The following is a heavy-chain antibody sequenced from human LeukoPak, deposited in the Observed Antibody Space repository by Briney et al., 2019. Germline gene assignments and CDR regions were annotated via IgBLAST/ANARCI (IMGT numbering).Heavy chain of an antibody. D-gene: IGHD3-9*01. V-gene: IGHV1-69*06. CDR2: IIPIFGTA. J-gene: IGHJ4*02. CDR1: GGTFSSYA. CDR3: ASGNDYYDILTGPFDY. Sequence: ASVKVSCKASGGTFSSYAISWVRQAPGQGLEWMGGIIPIFGTANYAQKFQGRVTITADKSTSTAYMELSSLRSEDTAVYYCASGNDYYDILTGPFDYWGQGTLVTVSS.